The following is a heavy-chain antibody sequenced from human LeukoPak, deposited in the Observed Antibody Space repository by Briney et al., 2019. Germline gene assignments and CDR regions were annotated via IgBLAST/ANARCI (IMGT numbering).Heavy chain of an antibody. Sequence: SETLSLTCTVSGGSISSYYWSWIRQPPGKGLEWIGYIYYSGSTNYNPSLKSRVTISVDTSKNQFSLKLSSVTAADTAVYYCARGSSSSWTHYYYYHYMDVWGKETTVTISS. CDR1: GGSISSYY. CDR3: ARGSSSSWTHYYYYHYMDV. J-gene: IGHJ6*03. V-gene: IGHV4-59*01. CDR2: IYYSGST. D-gene: IGHD6-13*01.